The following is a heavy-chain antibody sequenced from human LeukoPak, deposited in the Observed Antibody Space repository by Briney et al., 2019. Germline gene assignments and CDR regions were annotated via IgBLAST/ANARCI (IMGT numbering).Heavy chain of an antibody. Sequence: GGSLRLSCAASGFTFSNYGMNWVRQAPGKGLEWVSYISASRSSISYADSVKGRFTISRDNAMSSLYLQLTSLRAEDTAVYYCARDLSGVTGYTYGRGIDYWGQGTLVTVSS. J-gene: IGHJ4*02. CDR3: ARDLSGVTGYTYGRGIDY. V-gene: IGHV3-48*01. CDR2: ISASRSSI. D-gene: IGHD5-18*01. CDR1: GFTFSNYG.